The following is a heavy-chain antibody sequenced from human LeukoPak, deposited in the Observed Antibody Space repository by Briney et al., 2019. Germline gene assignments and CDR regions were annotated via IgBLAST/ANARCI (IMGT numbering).Heavy chain of an antibody. V-gene: IGHV3-64*02. D-gene: IGHD1-14*01. Sequence: PGGSLRLSCAASGFRFSYHDMHWVRQAPGKGLEFVSSIGAAGAHTFYADSVKGRFTISRDNFQSTMYLQMDGLRPEDSAVYYCARGLGGTKTGGFDIWGQGTVVTVSS. CDR3: ARGLGGTKTGGFDI. J-gene: IGHJ3*02. CDR1: GFRFSYHD. CDR2: IGAAGAHT.